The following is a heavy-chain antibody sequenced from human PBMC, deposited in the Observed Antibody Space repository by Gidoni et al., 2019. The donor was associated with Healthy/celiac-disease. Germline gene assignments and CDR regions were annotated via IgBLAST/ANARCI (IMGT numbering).Heavy chain of an antibody. Sequence: EVQLVESGGGLVQPGRSLRLSCAASGFPFDDYAMHWVRQAPGKGLEWVSGSSWNSGSIGYADSVKGRFTISRDNAKNSLYLQMNSLRAEDTALYYCAKALWRDHAFDIWGQGTMVTVSS. V-gene: IGHV3-9*01. CDR1: GFPFDDYA. CDR2: SSWNSGSI. J-gene: IGHJ3*02. D-gene: IGHD3-3*01. CDR3: AKALWRDHAFDI.